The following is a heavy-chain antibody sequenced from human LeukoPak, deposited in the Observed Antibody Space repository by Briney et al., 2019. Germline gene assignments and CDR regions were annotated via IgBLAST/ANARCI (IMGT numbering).Heavy chain of an antibody. CDR1: GYTFTGYY. V-gene: IGHV1-2*02. Sequence: ASVKVFCKASGYTFTGYYMHWVRQAPGQGLEWMGWINPNSGGTNYAQKFQGRVTMTRDTSISTAYMELSRLRSDDTAVYYCARERYSSSLNWFDPWGQGTLVTVSS. D-gene: IGHD6-13*01. CDR2: INPNSGGT. J-gene: IGHJ5*02. CDR3: ARERYSSSLNWFDP.